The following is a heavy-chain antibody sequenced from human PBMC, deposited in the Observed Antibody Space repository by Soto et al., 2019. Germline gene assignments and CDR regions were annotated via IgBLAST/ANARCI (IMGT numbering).Heavy chain of an antibody. CDR1: GFNLSIYT. CDR2: ISSNNVYV. V-gene: IGHV3-21*01. J-gene: IGHJ3*02. CDR3: ARDRCSGGSCYRTYAFDM. D-gene: IGHD2-15*01. Sequence: EAQLVESGGGLVKPGGSLRVSCAASGFNLSIYTMNWVRQAPGKGLEWVSSISSNNVYVYYADSVKGRFSISRDNSKNSLTLQKNSLRAEDTALYYCARDRCSGGSCYRTYAFDMWGQGKLVTVS.